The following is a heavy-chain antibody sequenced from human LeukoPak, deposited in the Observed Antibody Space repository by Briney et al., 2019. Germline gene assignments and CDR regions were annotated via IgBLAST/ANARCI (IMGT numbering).Heavy chain of an antibody. J-gene: IGHJ4*02. V-gene: IGHV5-51*01. Sequence: GESLKISCKGSGYNFTSYWIGWVRQMPGKGLGWMGIIYPGDSDTRYSPSFQGQVTISADKSISTAYLQWSSLKASDTAMYYCARRGYCTNGVCYLFDYWGQGTLVTVSS. CDR1: GYNFTSYW. CDR3: ARRGYCTNGVCYLFDY. D-gene: IGHD2-8*01. CDR2: IYPGDSDT.